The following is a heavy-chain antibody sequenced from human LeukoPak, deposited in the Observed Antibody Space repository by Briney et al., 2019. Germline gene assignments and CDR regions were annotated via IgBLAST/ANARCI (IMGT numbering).Heavy chain of an antibody. CDR2: MNPNSGNT. Sequence: ASVKVSCKASGYTFTSYDINWVRQATGQGLEWMGWMNPNSGNTGYAQKFQGRVTMTRNTSISTAYMELSSLRSEDTAVYYCARGGDSSSWYFYYYGMDVRGQGTTVTVSS. D-gene: IGHD6-13*01. J-gene: IGHJ6*02. V-gene: IGHV1-8*01. CDR3: ARGGDSSSWYFYYYGMDV. CDR1: GYTFTSYD.